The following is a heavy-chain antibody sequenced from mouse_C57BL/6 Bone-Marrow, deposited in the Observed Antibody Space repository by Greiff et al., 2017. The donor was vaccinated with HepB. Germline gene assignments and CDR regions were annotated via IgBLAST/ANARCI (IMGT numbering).Heavy chain of an antibody. CDR3: ARSPYYYGSSYFYWYFDV. Sequence: EVQLVESGPGLAKPSQTLSLTCSVTGYSITSDYWNWIRKFPGNKLEYMGYISYSGSTYYNPSLKSRISITRDTSKNQYYLQLNSVTTEDTATYYCARSPYYYGSSYFYWYFDVWGTGTTVTVSS. CDR2: ISYSGST. J-gene: IGHJ1*03. V-gene: IGHV3-8*01. D-gene: IGHD1-1*01. CDR1: GYSITSDY.